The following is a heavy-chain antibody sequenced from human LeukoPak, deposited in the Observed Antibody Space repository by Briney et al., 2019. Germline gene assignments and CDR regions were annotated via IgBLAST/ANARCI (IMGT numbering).Heavy chain of an antibody. Sequence: SEALSLTCAVSGGSISSSNWWSWVRQPPGKGLEWIGEIYHSGSTNYNPSLKSRVTISVDKSKSQFSLKLSSVTAADTAVYYCATPGGAVAGTDAFDIWGQGTMVTVSS. J-gene: IGHJ3*02. CDR1: GGSISSSNW. CDR2: IYHSGST. D-gene: IGHD6-19*01. V-gene: IGHV4-4*02. CDR3: ATPGGAVAGTDAFDI.